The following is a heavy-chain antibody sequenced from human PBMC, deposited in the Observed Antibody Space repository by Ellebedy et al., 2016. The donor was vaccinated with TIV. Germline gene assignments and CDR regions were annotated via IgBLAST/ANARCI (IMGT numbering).Heavy chain of an antibody. CDR1: GFTFSSYA. D-gene: IGHD1-26*01. J-gene: IGHJ5*01. Sequence: GESLKISXAASGFTFSSYAMHWVRQAPGKGLEWVAVISYDGSSKYYADSVKGRFTISRDNAKNSLYLQMNSLRADDKALYYCARHGYRYSGTYYWFDSWGQGTLVTVSS. CDR3: ARHGYRYSGTYYWFDS. V-gene: IGHV3-30-3*01. CDR2: ISYDGSSK.